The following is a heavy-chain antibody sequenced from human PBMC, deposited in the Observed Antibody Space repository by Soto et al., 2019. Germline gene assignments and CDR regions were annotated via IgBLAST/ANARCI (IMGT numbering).Heavy chain of an antibody. V-gene: IGHV4-61*01. CDR3: VQLSGSHSRYNGLDV. Sequence: SETLSLTGTVSGASVSSSNHYWSWVRQPPGKGLEWIGYVYYSGSTNSNPSLKSRVTLSLDTSRSQFSLKLNSVTAADTAVYYCVQLSGSHSRYNGLDVCGRGTTVTVAS. CDR1: GASVSSSNHY. CDR2: VYYSGST. D-gene: IGHD1-26*01. J-gene: IGHJ6*02.